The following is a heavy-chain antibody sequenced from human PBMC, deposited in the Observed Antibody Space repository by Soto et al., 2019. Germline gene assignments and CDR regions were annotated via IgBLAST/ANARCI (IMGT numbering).Heavy chain of an antibody. V-gene: IGHV2-5*02. Sequence: QITLNESGPTVVRPTETLTLTCRFSGFSLTTSGVGVGWIRQSPGKAPEWLALIYWDDDKRYSASLKSRLTITKDTPKNHVVLTVSHFDPTDTATYYCAHRVLRTVFGLVTTTAIYFDFWGQGTPVAVSS. D-gene: IGHD3-3*01. J-gene: IGHJ4*02. CDR1: GFSLTTSGVG. CDR3: AHRVLRTVFGLVTTTAIYFDF. CDR2: IYWDDDK.